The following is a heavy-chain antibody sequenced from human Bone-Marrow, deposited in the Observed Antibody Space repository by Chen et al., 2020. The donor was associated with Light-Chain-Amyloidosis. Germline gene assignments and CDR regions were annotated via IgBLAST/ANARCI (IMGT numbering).Heavy chain of an antibody. Sequence: EVQLVESGGGLVQPGGSLILSCLASGFTFSSYWMHWVRQAPGTGLVWVSRISTDGSSTSYPDSVKGRFTMSRDNAKNALFLQMGSLRADETAVYYCARDSDCRSASCCPLDTFDIWGQGTRVTVSS. CDR1: GFTFSSYW. CDR3: ARDSDCRSASCCPLDTFDI. J-gene: IGHJ3*02. CDR2: ISTDGSST. V-gene: IGHV3-74*01. D-gene: IGHD2-2*01.